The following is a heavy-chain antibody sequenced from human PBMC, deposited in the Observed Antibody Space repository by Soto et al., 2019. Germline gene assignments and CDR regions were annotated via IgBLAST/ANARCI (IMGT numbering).Heavy chain of an antibody. CDR2: ISWNSGNI. Sequence: EVQLVESGGGLVQPGRSLRLTCAASGFTFDDHAMHWVRQGPGKGLEWVSGISWNSGNIAYADSVKGRFTISRDNAKNALYLQMSTLRPEDTAFYYCVKDKTRGHFWSDYLSPGFDAWGQGTLVTVSS. V-gene: IGHV3-9*01. J-gene: IGHJ5*02. CDR3: VKDKTRGHFWSDYLSPGFDA. CDR1: GFTFDDHA. D-gene: IGHD3-3*02.